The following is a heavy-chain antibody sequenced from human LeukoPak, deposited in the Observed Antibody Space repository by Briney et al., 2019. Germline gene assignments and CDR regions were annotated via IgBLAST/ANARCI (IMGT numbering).Heavy chain of an antibody. V-gene: IGHV3-7*03. CDR3: ARDHNYGSDY. Sequence: PGGSLRLSCAASGFTFRSYWMSWVRQAPGKGLEWVANIKEDGSEKYYVDSVKGRFTISRDSAKNSLYLQMNSLRVEVTAVYYCARDHNYGSDYWGQGTLVIVSS. CDR2: IKEDGSEK. CDR1: GFTFRSYW. D-gene: IGHD5-18*01. J-gene: IGHJ4*02.